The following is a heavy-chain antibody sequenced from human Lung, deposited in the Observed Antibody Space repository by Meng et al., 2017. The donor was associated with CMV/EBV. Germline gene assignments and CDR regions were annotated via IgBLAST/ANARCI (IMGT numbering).Heavy chain of an antibody. V-gene: IGHV3-30*09. Sequence: FSFGSYDVHWVRQAPGKGLEWVALITYDGNNKYYANSVKGRFAISRDNFKNTVYLQMNSLRAEDTAVYYCARVPRFTVRGVIGFDYWGQGTLVTVSS. CDR1: FSFGSYD. J-gene: IGHJ4*02. CDR3: ARVPRFTVRGVIGFDY. CDR2: ITYDGNNK. D-gene: IGHD3-10*01.